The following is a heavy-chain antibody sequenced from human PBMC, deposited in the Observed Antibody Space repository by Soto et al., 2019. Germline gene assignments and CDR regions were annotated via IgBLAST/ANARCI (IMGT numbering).Heavy chain of an antibody. V-gene: IGHV4-31*03. Sequence: PSETLSLTCTVSGGSISSGGYYWSWIRQHPGKGLEWIGYIYYSGSTYYNPSLKSRVTISVDTSKNQFSLKLSSVTAADTAVYYCAAQAGSSWYFDYWDQGTLVTVSS. J-gene: IGHJ4*02. D-gene: IGHD6-13*01. CDR3: AAQAGSSWYFDY. CDR2: IYYSGST. CDR1: GGSISSGGYY.